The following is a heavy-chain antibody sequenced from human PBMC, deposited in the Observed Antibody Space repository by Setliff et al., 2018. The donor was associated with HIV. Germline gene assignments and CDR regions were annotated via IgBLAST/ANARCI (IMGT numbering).Heavy chain of an antibody. D-gene: IGHD1-26*01. CDR3: AGQGRIVGAPGHWFDP. J-gene: IGHJ5*02. CDR2: IYYSGST. V-gene: IGHV4-39*01. Sequence: PSETLSLTCTVSGDSIGSSSYYWGWIRQPPGKGLEWIGSIYYSGSTYYNPSLTSRVTISVDTSKNQFSLKLSSVTAADTAVYYCAGQGRIVGAPGHWFDPWGQGTLVTVSS. CDR1: GDSIGSSSYY.